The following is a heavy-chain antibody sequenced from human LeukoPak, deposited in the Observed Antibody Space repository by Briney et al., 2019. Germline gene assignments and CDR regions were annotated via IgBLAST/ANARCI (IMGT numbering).Heavy chain of an antibody. J-gene: IGHJ6*03. V-gene: IGHV1-69*05. CDR2: IMPLFNTA. CDR1: GGTFSSYS. CDR3: ARVYRYHYYLDV. Sequence: GSSVKVSCKASGGTFSSYSITWVRQAPGQGLEWMGGIMPLFNTANYAQQFQGRVTITTDESTSTAYMELSSLRFEDTAMYYCARVYRYHYYLDVWGKGTTVTVSS. D-gene: IGHD5/OR15-5a*01.